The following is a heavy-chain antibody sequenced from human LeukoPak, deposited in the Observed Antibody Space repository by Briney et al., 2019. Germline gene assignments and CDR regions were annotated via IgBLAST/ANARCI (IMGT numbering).Heavy chain of an antibody. Sequence: PGGSLRLSCAASGFTFSSYWMSWVRQAPGKGLEWVANIKHDGSEKYYVDSVKGRFTISRDNAKNSLYLQMNSLRAEDTAVYYCARDLGFRSSPRDAFDIWGQGTMVTVSS. CDR1: GFTFSSYW. J-gene: IGHJ3*02. CDR3: ARDLGFRSSPRDAFDI. D-gene: IGHD6-13*01. CDR2: IKHDGSEK. V-gene: IGHV3-7*01.